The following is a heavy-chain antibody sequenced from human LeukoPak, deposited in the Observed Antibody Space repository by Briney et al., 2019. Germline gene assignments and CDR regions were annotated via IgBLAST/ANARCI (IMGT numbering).Heavy chain of an antibody. CDR1: GYTVTSYG. CDR3: ARGGSELRGSYYKCSQGDY. Sequence: ASVKVSCKASGYTVTSYGISWVRQAPGQGLEWMGWVSAYHGNTNYAQKLQGRVTMTTDTSTSTAYMELRSLRSDDTAVYYCARGGSELRGSYYKCSQGDYWGQGTLVTVSS. CDR2: VSAYHGNT. V-gene: IGHV1-18*01. D-gene: IGHD1-26*01. J-gene: IGHJ4*02.